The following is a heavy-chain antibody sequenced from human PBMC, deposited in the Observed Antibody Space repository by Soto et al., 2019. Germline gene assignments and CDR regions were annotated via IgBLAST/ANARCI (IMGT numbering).Heavy chain of an antibody. CDR1: GGSISSGDYY. D-gene: IGHD5-18*01. V-gene: IGHV4-30-4*01. CDR3: ARVGDTAMVDY. J-gene: IGHJ4*02. Sequence: QVQLQESGPGLVKPSQTLSLTCTVSGGSISSGDYYWSWILQPPGKGLEWIGYDYYSGCTYYNPSLKSRVTISVDTSKNQFSLKLSSVTAADTAVYYCARVGDTAMVDYWGQGTLVTVSS. CDR2: DYYSGCT.